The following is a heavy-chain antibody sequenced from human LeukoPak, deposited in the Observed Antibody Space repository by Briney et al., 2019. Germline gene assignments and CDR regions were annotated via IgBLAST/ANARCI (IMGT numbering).Heavy chain of an antibody. CDR2: ISGSGGST. CDR1: GFTFSSYA. J-gene: IGHJ4*02. V-gene: IGHV3-23*01. CDR3: ARNNDYGDYYFDY. Sequence: GGSLRLSCVASGFTFSSYAMSWVRQAPGKGLEWVSAISGSGGSTYYADSVKGRFTISRDNSKNTLYLQMNSLRAEDTAVYYCARNNDYGDYYFDYWGQGTLVTVSS. D-gene: IGHD4-17*01.